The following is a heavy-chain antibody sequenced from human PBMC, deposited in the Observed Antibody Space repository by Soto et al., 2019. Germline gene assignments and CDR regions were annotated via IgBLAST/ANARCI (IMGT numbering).Heavy chain of an antibody. D-gene: IGHD6-13*01. CDR2: MNPNSGNT. CDR3: ARGRPRWQQLGVHHMDV. J-gene: IGHJ6*03. V-gene: IGHV1-8*01. Sequence: GASVKVSCKASGYTFTSYDINWVRQATGQGLEWMGWMNPNSGNTGYAQKFQGRVTMTRNTSISTAYMELSSLRSEDTAVYYCARGRPRWQQLGVHHMDVWGKGTTVTV. CDR1: GYTFTSYD.